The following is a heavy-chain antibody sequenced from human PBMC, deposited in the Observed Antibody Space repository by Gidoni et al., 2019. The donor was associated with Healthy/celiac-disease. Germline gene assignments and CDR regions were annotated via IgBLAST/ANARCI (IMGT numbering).Heavy chain of an antibody. CDR3: ARGVYYYGSGSYGSNFDY. V-gene: IGHV1-69*04. CDR2: IIPTLGIA. D-gene: IGHD3-10*01. J-gene: IGHJ4*02. CDR1: GGPFSSYA. Sequence: QVQLVQSGAEVKKPGSSVKVSCKASGGPFSSYAVRWVRQDPGQGLEWMGRIIPTLGIANYAQKCKGRVTITADKSTSTAYLELSSLRSEDTAVYYCARGVYYYGSGSYGSNFDYWGQGTLVTVSS.